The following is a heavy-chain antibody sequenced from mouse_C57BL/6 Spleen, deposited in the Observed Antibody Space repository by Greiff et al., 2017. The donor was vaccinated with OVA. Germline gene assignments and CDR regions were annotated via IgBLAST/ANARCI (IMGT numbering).Heavy chain of an antibody. CDR1: GFTFSSYA. CDR2: ISDGGSYT. V-gene: IGHV5-4*01. J-gene: IGHJ4*01. CDR3: AREAAYYSNFRGAMDY. D-gene: IGHD2-5*01. Sequence: EVKLVESGGGLVKPGGSLKLSCAASGFTFSSYAMSWVRQTPEKRLEWVATISDGGSYTYYPDNVKGRFTISRDNAKNNLYLQMRHLKSEDTAMYYCAREAAYYSNFRGAMDYWGQGTSVTVSS.